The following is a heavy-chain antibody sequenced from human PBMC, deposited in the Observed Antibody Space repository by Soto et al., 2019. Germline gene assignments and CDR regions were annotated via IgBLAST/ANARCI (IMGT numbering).Heavy chain of an antibody. CDR3: ARCRQIRMLLCRDAFDI. D-gene: IGHD3-10*02. CDR1: GGTFSSYA. Sequence: QVQLVQSGAEVKKPGSSVKVSCKASGGTFSSYAISWVRQAPGQGLEWMGGIIPIFDKANYAQKLPGRVTITADKSTSTAYMELSRLRSEDTAVYYCARCRQIRMLLCRDAFDIWGQGTMVTVSS. J-gene: IGHJ3*02. CDR2: IIPIFDKA. V-gene: IGHV1-69*06.